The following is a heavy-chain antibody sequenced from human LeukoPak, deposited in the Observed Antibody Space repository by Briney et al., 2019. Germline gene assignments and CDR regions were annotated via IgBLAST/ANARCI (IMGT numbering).Heavy chain of an antibody. CDR1: GYSISSGYY. D-gene: IGHD6-13*01. V-gene: IGHV4-38-2*01. CDR3: ARHSGMAAGDY. J-gene: IGHJ4*02. CDR2: IYHSGST. Sequence: SETLSLTCAISGYSISSGYYWDWIRQPPGKGLEWIGTIYHSGSTYYNPSLKSRVTISVDTSKNQFSLKLSSVTAADTAVYYCARHSGMAAGDYWGQGTLVTVSS.